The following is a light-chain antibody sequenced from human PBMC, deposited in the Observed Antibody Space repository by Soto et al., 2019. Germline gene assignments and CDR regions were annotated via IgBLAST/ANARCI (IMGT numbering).Light chain of an antibody. V-gene: IGKV3-20*01. CDR3: QQYGSSPVS. Sequence: EIVLTQSPGTLSLSPGESATLSCRASQSVSSTNLAWCQQKPGQSPRLVMFGASSRATGIPDRFSGSGSGTDFTLTISRLEPEDFAVYYCQQYGSSPVSFGQGTKLEIK. CDR2: GAS. J-gene: IGKJ2*03. CDR1: QSVSSTN.